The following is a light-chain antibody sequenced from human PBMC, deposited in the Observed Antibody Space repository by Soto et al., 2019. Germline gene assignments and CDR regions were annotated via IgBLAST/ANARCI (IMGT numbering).Light chain of an antibody. CDR3: AAWDDSLTAVV. CDR1: SSNIGSNA. CDR2: NVN. V-gene: IGLV1-44*01. Sequence: QSVLTQPPSASGTPGQRVTISCSGSSSNIGSNAVIWYQQLPGAAPKLLVYNVNQRPSGVPARFSGSKSGASASLAISGLQSDDEADYYCAAWDDSLTAVVFGGGTKLTVL. J-gene: IGLJ2*01.